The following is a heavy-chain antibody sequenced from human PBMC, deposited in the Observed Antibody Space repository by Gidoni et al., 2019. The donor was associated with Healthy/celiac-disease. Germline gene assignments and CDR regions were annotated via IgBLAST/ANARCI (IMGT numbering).Heavy chain of an antibody. V-gene: IGHV1-3*01. CDR1: GYTFTRYA. D-gene: IGHD2-2*01. CDR3: ASALVVPAAVPAEYNWFDP. J-gene: IGHJ5*02. Sequence: QVQLVQSGAEVKKPGASVKVSCKASGYTFTRYAMHWVRQAPGQRLEWMGWINAGNGNTKYSQKFQGRVTITRDTSASTAYMELSSLRSEDTAVYYCASALVVPAAVPAEYNWFDPWGQGTLVTVSS. CDR2: INAGNGNT.